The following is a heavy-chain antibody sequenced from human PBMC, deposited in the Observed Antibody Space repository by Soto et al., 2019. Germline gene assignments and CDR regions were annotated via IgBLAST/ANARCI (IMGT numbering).Heavy chain of an antibody. V-gene: IGHV1-69*13. CDR2: IIPIFGTA. D-gene: IGHD6-13*01. CDR3: ARIIAAAGTYYYGMDV. CDR1: GGTFSSYA. J-gene: IGHJ6*02. Sequence: GASVKVSCKASGGTFSSYAIGWVRQAPGQGLEWMGGIIPIFGTANYAQKFQGRVTITADESTSTAYMELSSLRSEDTAVYYCARIIAAAGTYYYGMDVWGQGTTVTVSS.